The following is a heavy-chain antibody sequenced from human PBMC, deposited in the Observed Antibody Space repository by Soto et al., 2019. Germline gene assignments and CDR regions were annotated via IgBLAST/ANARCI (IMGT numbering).Heavy chain of an antibody. CDR1: GFTFSSYG. Sequence: PGGSLRLSCAASGFTFSSYGMHWVRQAPGKGLEWVAVIWYDGSNKYYADSVKGRFTISRDNSKNTLYLQMNSLRAEDTAVYYCARDLCGYSYGSPVCYYGMDVWGQGTTVTVSS. CDR2: IWYDGSNK. CDR3: ARDLCGYSYGSPVCYYGMDV. J-gene: IGHJ6*02. V-gene: IGHV3-33*01. D-gene: IGHD5-18*01.